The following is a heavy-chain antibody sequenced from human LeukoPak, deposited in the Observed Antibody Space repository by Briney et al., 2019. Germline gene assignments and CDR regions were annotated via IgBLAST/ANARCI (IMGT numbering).Heavy chain of an antibody. CDR2: IYYTGST. V-gene: IGHV4-39*07. CDR3: ARVNSGSLLDY. D-gene: IGHD1-26*01. CDR1: GGSISSSSYY. J-gene: IGHJ4*02. Sequence: PSETLSLTCTVSGGSISSSSYYWGWVRQPPGKGLEWIGSIYYTGSTYYNPSLKSRVTISVDTSKNQFSLKLSSVTAADTAVYYCARVNSGSLLDYWGQGTLVTVSS.